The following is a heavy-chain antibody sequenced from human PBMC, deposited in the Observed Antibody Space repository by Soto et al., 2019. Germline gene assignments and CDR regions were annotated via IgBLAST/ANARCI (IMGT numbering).Heavy chain of an antibody. Sequence: ASAKVSCKTSEYTFTDNYIYWLRQAPGQGLEWMGWLNPNTGATDFAQRFQGRVTLTSDTSISTAYMELSRLTSDDTAVFYCARQSCSSTSCFYDYWGPGTLVTVSS. V-gene: IGHV1-2*02. D-gene: IGHD2-2*01. CDR2: LNPNTGAT. CDR3: ARQSCSSTSCFYDY. J-gene: IGHJ4*02. CDR1: EYTFTDNY.